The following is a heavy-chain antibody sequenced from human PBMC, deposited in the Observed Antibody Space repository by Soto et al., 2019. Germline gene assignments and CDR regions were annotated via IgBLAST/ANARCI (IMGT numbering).Heavy chain of an antibody. J-gene: IGHJ6*02. Sequence: SVKVSCKACGFTFTTSAVQWVRQTRGQRLEWIGWIVVGSGNTNYAQKFQERVTITRDMSTSTAYMELSSLRSEDTAVYYCAAEMYILTRRGGMDVWGQGTTVTVSS. CDR3: AAEMYILTRRGGMDV. V-gene: IGHV1-58*01. D-gene: IGHD3-9*01. CDR2: IVVGSGNT. CDR1: GFTFTTSA.